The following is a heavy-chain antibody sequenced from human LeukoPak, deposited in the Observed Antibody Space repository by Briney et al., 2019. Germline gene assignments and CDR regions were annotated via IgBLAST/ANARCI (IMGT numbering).Heavy chain of an antibody. CDR1: GFTFSSYS. D-gene: IGHD6-6*01. CDR2: ISRSSSTI. V-gene: IGHV3-48*04. CDR3: ARGPSAYDSTSYDAFDI. Sequence: GGSLRLSCAASGFTFSSYSMNWVRQAPGKGLEWVSYISRSSSTIYYADSVKGRFTISRDNAKNSLYLRMNSLRAEDTAVYYCARGPSAYDSTSYDAFDIWGQGTMVTVSS. J-gene: IGHJ3*02.